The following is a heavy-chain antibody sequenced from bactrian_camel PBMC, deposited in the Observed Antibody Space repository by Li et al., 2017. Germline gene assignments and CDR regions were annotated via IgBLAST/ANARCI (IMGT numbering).Heavy chain of an antibody. Sequence: VQLVESGGGLVQPGGSLTLSCATSGFTFSSYAMSWVRQAPGKGLEWVSCINSIGGGGNTYYAGSLKGRNTISRDNDKNTLYLQLNSLKTEDTAMYYCAADRRGLPAQDMLNIGSSRRTSYEYTYWGQGTQVTVS. J-gene: IGHJ4*01. CDR3: AADRRGLPAQDMLNIGSSRRTSYEYTY. V-gene: IGHV3S40*01. CDR2: INSIGGGGNT. D-gene: IGHD5*01. CDR1: GFTFSSYA.